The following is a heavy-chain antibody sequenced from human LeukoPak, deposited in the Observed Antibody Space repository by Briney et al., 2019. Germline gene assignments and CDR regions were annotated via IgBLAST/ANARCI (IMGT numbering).Heavy chain of an antibody. Sequence: GGSLRLSCATSAFTFSSYAMSWVRQAPGKGLEWVSAISGSGGSTYYADSVKGRFTISRDNSKNTLYLQMNSLRAEDTAVYYCAKDNVYYYYYYMDFWGKGTTVTVSS. J-gene: IGHJ6*03. CDR3: AKDNVYYYYYYMDF. CDR2: ISGSGGST. V-gene: IGHV3-23*01. CDR1: AFTFSSYA.